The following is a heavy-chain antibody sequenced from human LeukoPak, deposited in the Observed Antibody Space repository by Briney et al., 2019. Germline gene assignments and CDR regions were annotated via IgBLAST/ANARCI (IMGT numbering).Heavy chain of an antibody. CDR2: ISSSGSYI. CDR3: TRVVTVASSERRPGYYYMDV. V-gene: IGHV3-21*01. J-gene: IGHJ6*03. CDR1: GFIFNRYT. Sequence: GGSLRLSCAASGFIFNRYTMTWVRQAPGKGLEWVSSISSSGSYIYYADSVKGRFTISRDNAKNSLYLQMNSLRAEDTAVYYCTRVVTVASSERRPGYYYMDVWGRGTTVTVSS. D-gene: IGHD1-1*01.